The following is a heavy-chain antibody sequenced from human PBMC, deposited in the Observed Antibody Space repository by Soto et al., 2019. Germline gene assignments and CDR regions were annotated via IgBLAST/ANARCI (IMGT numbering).Heavy chain of an antibody. CDR2: IYYSGST. Sequence: SETLSLTCTVSGGSISSSSYYWGWIRQPPGKGLEWIGSIYYSGSTYYNPSLKSRVTISVDTSKNQFSLKLSSVTAADTAVYYCARLHGVAAAGTDWGQGTLVTVSS. J-gene: IGHJ4*02. D-gene: IGHD6-13*01. V-gene: IGHV4-39*01. CDR1: GGSISSSSYY. CDR3: ARLHGVAAAGTD.